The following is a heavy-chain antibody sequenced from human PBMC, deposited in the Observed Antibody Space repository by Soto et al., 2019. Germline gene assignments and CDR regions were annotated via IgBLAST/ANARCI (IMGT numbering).Heavy chain of an antibody. CDR2: IKSKALGGTT. J-gene: IGHJ4*01. V-gene: IGHV3-15*07. CDR3: TTDSYSTMIEVRFDY. Sequence: EVQLVDSGGDLVKPGGSLRLSCAGSGFVFSNAWINWVRQAPGKGLEWVGRIKSKALGGTTDFAAPVRGRFAITRDDSRNMAYMQMNSLNTEYTAVYYCTTDSYSTMIEVRFDYWGHGTPVTVSS. D-gene: IGHD3-22*01. CDR1: GFVFSNAW.